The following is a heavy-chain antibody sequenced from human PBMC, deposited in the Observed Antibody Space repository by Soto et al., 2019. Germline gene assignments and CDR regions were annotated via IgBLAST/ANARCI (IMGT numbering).Heavy chain of an antibody. CDR1: GYTFTSYG. Sequence: ASVKVSCKASGYTFTSYGISWVRQAPGQGLEWMGWISAYNGNTNYAQKLQGRVTMATDTSTSTAYMELRSLRSGDTAVYYCARAVAGFGYYYYGMDVWGQGTTVTVS. V-gene: IGHV1-18*01. CDR2: ISAYNGNT. J-gene: IGHJ6*02. D-gene: IGHD6-19*01. CDR3: ARAVAGFGYYYYGMDV.